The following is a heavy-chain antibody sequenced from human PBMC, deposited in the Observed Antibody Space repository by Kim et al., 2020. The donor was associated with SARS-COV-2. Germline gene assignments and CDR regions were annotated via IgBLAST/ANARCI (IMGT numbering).Heavy chain of an antibody. Sequence: GGSLRLSCAASGFTFSSYGMHWVRQAPGKGLEWVAVIWYDGSNKYYADSVKGRFTISRDNSKNTLYLQMNSLRAEDTAVYYCARTVAGTSDIFDYWGQGTLVTVSS. CDR2: IWYDGSNK. V-gene: IGHV3-33*01. CDR3: ARTVAGTSDIFDY. CDR1: GFTFSSYG. D-gene: IGHD6-19*01. J-gene: IGHJ4*02.